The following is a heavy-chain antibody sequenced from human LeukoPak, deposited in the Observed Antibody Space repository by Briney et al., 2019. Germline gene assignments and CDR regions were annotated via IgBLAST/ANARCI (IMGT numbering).Heavy chain of an antibody. Sequence: GGSLRLSCAASGFTVSSNYMSWVRQAPGKGLEWVSVIYSGGSTYYADSVKGRFTIPRDNSKNTLYLQMNSLRAEDTAVYYCARGPYYGSGSYSWGQGTLVTVSS. CDR1: GFTVSSNY. CDR2: IYSGGST. V-gene: IGHV3-53*01. CDR3: ARGPYYGSGSYS. J-gene: IGHJ4*02. D-gene: IGHD3-10*01.